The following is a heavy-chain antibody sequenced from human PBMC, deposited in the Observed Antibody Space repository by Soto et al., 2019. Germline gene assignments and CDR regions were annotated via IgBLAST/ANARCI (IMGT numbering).Heavy chain of an antibody. CDR1: GFTCSNAW. CDR2: IKSKTDGGTT. D-gene: IGHD3-22*01. Sequence: GGSLRLPMAAAGFTCSNAWVRWVRQDTGKGLEWVGRIKSKTDGGTTDYAAPVKGRFTISRDDSKNTLYLQMNSLKTEDTAVYYCTPESFYYDSSGYLYYFDYWGQGTLVTVSS. V-gene: IGHV3-15*01. CDR3: TPESFYYDSSGYLYYFDY. J-gene: IGHJ4*02.